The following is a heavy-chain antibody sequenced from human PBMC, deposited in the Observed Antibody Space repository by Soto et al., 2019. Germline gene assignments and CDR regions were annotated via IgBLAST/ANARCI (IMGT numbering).Heavy chain of an antibody. CDR3: ARMRGMLLGSFDV. CDR1: GGSFRNNA. CDR2: ILPVYNTT. D-gene: IGHD3-16*01. Sequence: QEKLAQTGAEVKKPGSSVKVSCKTSGGSFRNNAFSWVRQAPGQGLEWMGQILPVYNTTNYARKFQGRVTITADKSTTTIHMELNTVRSDDTALYYCARMRGMLLGSFDVWGQGTTVSVSS. V-gene: IGHV1-69*06. J-gene: IGHJ3*01.